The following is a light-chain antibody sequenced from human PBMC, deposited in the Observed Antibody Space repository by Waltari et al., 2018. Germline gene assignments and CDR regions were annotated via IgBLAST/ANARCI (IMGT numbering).Light chain of an antibody. CDR3: QQLNSYPYT. Sequence: IQLTQSSSSLPASVGDRVTITCRASQGISRFLAWYQQKSVQAPKLLIYDASTLQSGVPSRFSGSGSGTDFTLTISSLQPEDFATYYCQQLNSYPYTFGQGTKLEIK. CDR1: QGISRF. J-gene: IGKJ2*01. V-gene: IGKV1-9*01. CDR2: DAS.